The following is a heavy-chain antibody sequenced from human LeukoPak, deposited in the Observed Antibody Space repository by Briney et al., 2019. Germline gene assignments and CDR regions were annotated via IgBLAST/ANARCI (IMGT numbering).Heavy chain of an antibody. CDR1: GGSISSYY. Sequence: PSETLSLTCTVSGGSISSYYWSWIRQAPGKGLEWIGYVYYTGSTNYNPSLKSRVTISVDTSKNQFSLELSSVTAADTAVYYCARVRCGDTTCYFDYWGQGTLVTVSS. J-gene: IGHJ4*02. CDR2: VYYTGST. D-gene: IGHD2-21*01. V-gene: IGHV4-59*12. CDR3: ARVRCGDTTCYFDY.